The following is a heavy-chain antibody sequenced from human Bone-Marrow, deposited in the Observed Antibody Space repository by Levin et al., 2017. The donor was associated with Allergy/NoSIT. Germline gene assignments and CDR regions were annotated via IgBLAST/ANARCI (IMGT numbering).Heavy chain of an antibody. Sequence: GGSLRLSCAASGFAFSTYGLHWVRQAPGKGLEWVTFISYDASDKYYADSVKGRFTISRDNSKNTLYLEMNSLRVEDTAVYYCAKDPHYYGSGSYYGGRAFFDSWGQGALVTVSS. CDR2: ISYDASDK. J-gene: IGHJ4*02. CDR3: AKDPHYYGSGSYYGGRAFFDS. CDR1: GFAFSTYG. V-gene: IGHV3-30*18. D-gene: IGHD3-10*01.